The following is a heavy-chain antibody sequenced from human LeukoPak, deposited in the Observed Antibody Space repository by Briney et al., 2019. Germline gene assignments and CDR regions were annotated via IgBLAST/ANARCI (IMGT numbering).Heavy chain of an antibody. CDR2: IWSDGVNK. CDR1: GFTFSSHG. Sequence: GGSLRLSCAASGFTFSSHGMHWVRQAPGKGLEWVAVIWSDGVNKYYGDSVKGRSTISRDNSENTLFLQMNSLRAEDTAVYYCARDLGSGQGYYYYYGLDVWGKGTTVTVSS. CDR3: ARDLGSGQGYYYYYGLDV. V-gene: IGHV3-33*01. D-gene: IGHD2-15*01. J-gene: IGHJ6*04.